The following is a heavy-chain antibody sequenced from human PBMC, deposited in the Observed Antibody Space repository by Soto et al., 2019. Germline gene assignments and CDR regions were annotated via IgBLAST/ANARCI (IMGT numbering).Heavy chain of an antibody. CDR2: IYHSRSI. CDR1: DGSINTDGYS. V-gene: IGHV4-30-2*01. CDR3: AAISDYGDYDRQAFEI. Sequence: PSETLSLTCTVSDGSINTDGYSWTWIRQPPGKGLEWIGYIYHSRSIYYNPSLKSRVTLSIDRSNSQFSLRVSSVTAADTAVYYCAAISDYGDYDRQAFEIWGQGTMVTVSS. D-gene: IGHD4-17*01. J-gene: IGHJ3*02.